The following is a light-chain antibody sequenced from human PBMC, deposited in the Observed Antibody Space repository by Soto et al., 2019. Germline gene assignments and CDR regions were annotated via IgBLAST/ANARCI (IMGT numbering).Light chain of an antibody. V-gene: IGKV3-15*01. J-gene: IGKJ4*01. CDR1: QSVSSN. Sequence: EIVMTQSPATLSVSPGERATLSCRASQSVSSNLAWYQQKPGQAPRLLIYGASTRATGIPARFSGSGSGTEFTLIISSLQSEDFAVYYCQQRSNWPTFGGGTKVDIK. CDR3: QQRSNWPT. CDR2: GAS.